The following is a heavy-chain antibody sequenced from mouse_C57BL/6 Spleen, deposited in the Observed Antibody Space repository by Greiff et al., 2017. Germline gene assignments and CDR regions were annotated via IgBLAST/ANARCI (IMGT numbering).Heavy chain of an antibody. CDR3: AKGTGTDDCYFGV. V-gene: IGHV1-18*01. CDR2: INPNNGGT. D-gene: IGHD4-1*01. J-gene: IGHJ1*03. Sequence: EVQLQQSGPELVKPGASVKIPCKASGYTFTDYNMDWVKQSHGKSLEWIGEINPNNGGTIYNQKFKGKATLTVDKSSSTAYMELRSLTSEDTAVYYCAKGTGTDDCYFGVWGTGTTVTVSS. CDR1: GYTFTDYN.